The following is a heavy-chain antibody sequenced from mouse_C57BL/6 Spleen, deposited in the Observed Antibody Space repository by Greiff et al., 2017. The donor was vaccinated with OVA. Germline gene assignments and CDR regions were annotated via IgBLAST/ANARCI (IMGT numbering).Heavy chain of an antibody. CDR2: ISSGGSYT. V-gene: IGHV5-6*01. Sequence: EVKLVESGGDLVKPGGSLKLSCAASGFTFSSYGMSWVRQTPDKRLEWVATISSGGSYTYYPDSVKGRFTISRDNAKNTLYLQMSSLKSEDTAMYYCARHGDLGAMDYWGQGTSVTVSS. D-gene: IGHD3-3*01. J-gene: IGHJ4*01. CDR3: ARHGDLGAMDY. CDR1: GFTFSSYG.